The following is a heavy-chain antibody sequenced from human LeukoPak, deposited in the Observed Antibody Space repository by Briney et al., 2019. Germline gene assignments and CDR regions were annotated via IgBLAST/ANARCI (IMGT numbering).Heavy chain of an antibody. CDR1: GFTFSAHW. V-gene: IGHV3-7*01. CDR2: IKQDESEK. J-gene: IGHJ4*02. Sequence: TGGSLRLSCAASGFTFSAHWMSWVRQAPGKGLEWVANIKQDESEKSYVDSVKGRFTISRDSAKKSLYLQMNSLRAEDTAVYYCARDRGIVGATIPHDYWGQGTLVTVSS. D-gene: IGHD1-26*01. CDR3: ARDRGIVGATIPHDY.